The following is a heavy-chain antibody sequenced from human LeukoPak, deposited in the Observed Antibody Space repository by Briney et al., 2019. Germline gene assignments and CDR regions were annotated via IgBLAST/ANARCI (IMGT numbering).Heavy chain of an antibody. Sequence: SETLSLTCTVSGGSISSYSWSWIRQPPGKGLEWIGYLYYSGSTNYNPSLKSRVTISVDTSKKQFSLRLSSVTAADTAVYYCAREVLYSSSSYYMDVRGKGTTVTVSS. J-gene: IGHJ6*03. CDR3: AREVLYSSSSYYMDV. CDR1: GGSISSYS. CDR2: LYYSGST. D-gene: IGHD6-13*01. V-gene: IGHV4-59*08.